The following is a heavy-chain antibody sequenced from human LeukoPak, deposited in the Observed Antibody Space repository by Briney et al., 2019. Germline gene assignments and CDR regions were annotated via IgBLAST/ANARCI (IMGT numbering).Heavy chain of an antibody. CDR1: GGSISSGGYY. V-gene: IGHV4-31*03. D-gene: IGHD3-22*01. CDR2: IYYSGST. Sequence: SETLSLTCTDSGGSISSGGYYWSWIRQHPGKGLEWIGYIYYSGSTYYNPSLKSRVTISVDTSKNQFSLKLSSVTAADTAVYYCAGNYDSSGYYADYWGQGTLVTVSS. CDR3: AGNYDSSGYYADY. J-gene: IGHJ4*02.